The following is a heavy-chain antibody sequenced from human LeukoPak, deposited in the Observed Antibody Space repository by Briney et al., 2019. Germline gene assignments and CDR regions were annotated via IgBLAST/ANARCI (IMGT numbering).Heavy chain of an antibody. CDR1: GFTYSSYW. CDR2: IKQDGSEK. J-gene: IGHJ6*04. D-gene: IGHD5-18*01. CDR3: ARDWSLNTAMAPRVSQMDV. V-gene: IGHV3-7*01. Sequence: PGGSLRLSCAASGFTYSSYWMSWVRQAPGKGLEWVANIKQDGSEKYYVDSVKGRFTISRDNAKNSLYLQMNSLRAEDTAVYYCARDWSLNTAMAPRVSQMDVWGKGTTVTVSS.